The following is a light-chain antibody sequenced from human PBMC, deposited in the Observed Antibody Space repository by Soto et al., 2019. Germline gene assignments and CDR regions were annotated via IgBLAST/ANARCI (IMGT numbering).Light chain of an antibody. Sequence: QSVLTQPASVSGSPGQSITISCTGTSSDVGGYNYVSWYQQHPGKAPKLMIYDVRNRASGASNRFSGSKSGNTASLTISGLQAEDEAAYYCTSYASSSTLSVFGTGTKVTVL. V-gene: IGLV2-14*01. CDR1: SSDVGGYNY. CDR2: DVR. CDR3: TSYASSSTLSV. J-gene: IGLJ1*01.